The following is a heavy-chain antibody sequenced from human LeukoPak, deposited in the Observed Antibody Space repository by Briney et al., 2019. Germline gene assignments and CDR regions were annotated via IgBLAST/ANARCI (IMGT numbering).Heavy chain of an antibody. CDR3: ARALPRYYDFWSGPTNWFDP. V-gene: IGHV4-34*01. J-gene: IGHJ5*02. D-gene: IGHD3-3*01. Sequence: SETLSLTCAVYGGSLSGYYWSWIRQPPGKGLEWIGEINHSGSTNYNPSLKSRVTISVDTSKNQFSLKLSSVTAADTAVYYCARALPRYYDFWSGPTNWFDPWGQGTLVTVSS. CDR1: GGSLSGYY. CDR2: INHSGST.